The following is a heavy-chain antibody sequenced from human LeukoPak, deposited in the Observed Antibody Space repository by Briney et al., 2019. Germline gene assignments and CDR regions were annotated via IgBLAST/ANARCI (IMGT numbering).Heavy chain of an antibody. CDR3: AREVNYGSGSYYLLSYYYYMDV. D-gene: IGHD3-10*01. CDR1: GFTFSSYA. J-gene: IGHJ6*03. CDR2: ISGSGGST. V-gene: IGHV3-23*01. Sequence: GGSLRLSCAASGFTFSSYAMSWVRQAPGKGLEWVSAISGSGGSTYYADSVKGRFTISRDNSKNTLYLQMNSLRAEDTAVYYCAREVNYGSGSYYLLSYYYYMDVWGKGTTVTISS.